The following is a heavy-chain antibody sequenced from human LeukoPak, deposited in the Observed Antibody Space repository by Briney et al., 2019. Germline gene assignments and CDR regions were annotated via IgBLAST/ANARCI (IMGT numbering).Heavy chain of an antibody. J-gene: IGHJ4*02. CDR2: IYYSGST. CDR1: GGSVSGGSYY. Sequence: PSGTLSLTCTVSGGSVSGGSYYWSWIRQPPGKGLEWIGYIYYSGSTNYNPSFKSRVTISVDTSKNQFSLKLSSVTAADTAVYYCASITVAAQGFYFDYWGQGTLVTVSS. V-gene: IGHV4-61*01. CDR3: ASITVAAQGFYFDY. D-gene: IGHD6-19*01.